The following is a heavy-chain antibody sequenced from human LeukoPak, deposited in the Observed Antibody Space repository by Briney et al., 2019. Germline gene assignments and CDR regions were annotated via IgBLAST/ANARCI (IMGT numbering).Heavy chain of an antibody. CDR2: IYTSGST. J-gene: IGHJ6*03. CDR3: ARGFRGLVVGDYMDV. V-gene: IGHV4-61*02. D-gene: IGHD2-8*02. CDR1: GGSISSGSYY. Sequence: SETLSLTCTVSGGSISSGSYYWSWIRQPAGKGLEWIGRIYTSGSTNYNPSLKSRVTISVDTSKNQFSLKLSSVTAADTAVYYCARGFRGLVVGDYMDVWGKGTTVTVSS.